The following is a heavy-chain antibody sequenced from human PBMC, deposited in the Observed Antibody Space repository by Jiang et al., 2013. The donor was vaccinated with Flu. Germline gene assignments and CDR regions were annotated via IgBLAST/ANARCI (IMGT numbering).Heavy chain of an antibody. Sequence: GPGLVKPSETLSLTCTVTGDSIDSRTYSWVWIRQPPGKGLEWIGNILFNGNTYSNASLESRVTLSVDLSTNQFSLNLRSVTAADTARYYCARGPLRGGSTWYRGPFDIVGPRDNGHRLF. V-gene: IGHV4-39*01. CDR3: ARGPLRGGSTWYRGPFDI. J-gene: IGHJ3*02. CDR1: GDSIDSRTYS. D-gene: IGHD6-13*01. CDR2: ILFNGNT.